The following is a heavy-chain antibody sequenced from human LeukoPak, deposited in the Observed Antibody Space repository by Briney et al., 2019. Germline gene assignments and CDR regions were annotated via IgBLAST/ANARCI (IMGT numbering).Heavy chain of an antibody. Sequence: ASVKVSCKASGGTFSSYAISWVRQAPGQGLEWMGGIIPIFGTANYAQKFQGRVTITADESTSTAYMELSSLRSEDTAVYYCATGHGQQLVLMMGYYYYMDVWGKGTTVTVSS. CDR3: ATGHGQQLVLMMGYYYYMDV. CDR1: GGTFSSYA. CDR2: IIPIFGTA. J-gene: IGHJ6*03. V-gene: IGHV1-69*13. D-gene: IGHD6-13*01.